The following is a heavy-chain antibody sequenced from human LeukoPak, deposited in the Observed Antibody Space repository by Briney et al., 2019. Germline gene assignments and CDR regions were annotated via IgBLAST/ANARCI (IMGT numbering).Heavy chain of an antibody. J-gene: IGHJ5*02. Sequence: SETLSLTCTVSGGSISSYYWSWIRQPAGKGLEWIGRIYTSGSTNYNPSLKSRVTMSVDTSKNQFSLKLSSVTAADTAVYYCARNKNDLTGNNFVSGGPPRNWFDPRGQGTL. V-gene: IGHV4-4*07. CDR2: IYTSGST. D-gene: IGHD3-10*01. CDR3: ARNKNDLTGNNFVSGGPPRNWFDP. CDR1: GGSISSYY.